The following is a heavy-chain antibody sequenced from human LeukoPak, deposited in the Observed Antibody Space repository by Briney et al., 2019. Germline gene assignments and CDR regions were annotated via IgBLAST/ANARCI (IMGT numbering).Heavy chain of an antibody. CDR3: ARKGGPRVNAFDF. V-gene: IGHV1-2*02. Sequence: GASVKLSCKASGYTFTDYYMHWVREAPGQGLEWMGWINPNTGGTNYAQMFQGRVTMTRDTSISTAYMELTGLRSDDTAMYFCARKGGPRVNAFDFWGQGTMVTVSS. CDR2: INPNTGGT. J-gene: IGHJ3*01. CDR1: GYTFTDYY. D-gene: IGHD1-14*01.